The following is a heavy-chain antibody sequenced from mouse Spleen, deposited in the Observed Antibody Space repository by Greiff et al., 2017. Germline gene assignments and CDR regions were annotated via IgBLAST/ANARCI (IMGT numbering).Heavy chain of an antibody. J-gene: IGHJ2*01. CDR1: GFNIKNTY. D-gene: IGHD1-1*01. CDR2: IDPANGNT. V-gene: IGHV14-3*01. Sequence: VQLQQSVAELVRPGASVKLSCTASGFNIKNTYMHWVKQRPEQGLEWIGRIDPANGNTKYAPKFQGKATLTADKSSSTAYMQLNSLTSEDSAVYFCAREGTTVLDYWGQGTTLTVSS. CDR3: AREGTTVLDY.